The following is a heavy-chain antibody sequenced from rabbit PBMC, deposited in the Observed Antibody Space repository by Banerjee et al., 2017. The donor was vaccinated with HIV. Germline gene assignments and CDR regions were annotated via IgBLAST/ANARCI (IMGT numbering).Heavy chain of an antibody. CDR1: GFSFSSNA. J-gene: IGHJ4*01. CDR3: ARRGSDWGDDL. V-gene: IGHV1S40*01. Sequence: QSLEESGGGLVQPGGSLTLTCTASGFSFSSNAMCWVRQAPGKGLEWTACIDVGGTGSTYYASWAKGRFTISKTSSTTVTLQMTSLTAADTATYFCARRGSDWGDDLWGPGTLVTVS. CDR2: IDVGGTGST. D-gene: IGHD4-1*01.